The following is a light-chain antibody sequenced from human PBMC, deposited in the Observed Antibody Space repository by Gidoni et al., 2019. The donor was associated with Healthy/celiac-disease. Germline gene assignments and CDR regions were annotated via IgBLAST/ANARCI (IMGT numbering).Light chain of an antibody. CDR1: QSVSSSY. J-gene: IGKJ2*01. Sequence: DIVQTQSPGTLSLSPGERATLSCRASQSVSSSYLAWYQQKPGQAPRLLIYGASSMATGIPDRFSGSGSGTDFTLTISRLEPEDFAMYYCQQYGSSPWTFGQGTKLEIK. CDR3: QQYGSSPWT. V-gene: IGKV3-20*01. CDR2: GAS.